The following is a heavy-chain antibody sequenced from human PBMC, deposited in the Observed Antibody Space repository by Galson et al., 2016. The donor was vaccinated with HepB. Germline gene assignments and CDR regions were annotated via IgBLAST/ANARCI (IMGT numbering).Heavy chain of an antibody. Sequence: PALVKPTQTLTLTCTFSGFSLTTSGMCVSWIRQPPGKALEWLARIDWDDEKYYSASLETRLTISKDPSKNQVVLTMTNMDPADTATYYCARGGFGDLLHFDPWGQGTLVTVSS. CDR2: IDWDDEK. V-gene: IGHV2-70*11. D-gene: IGHD3-10*01. CDR3: ARGGFGDLLHFDP. J-gene: IGHJ5*02. CDR1: GFSLTTSGMC.